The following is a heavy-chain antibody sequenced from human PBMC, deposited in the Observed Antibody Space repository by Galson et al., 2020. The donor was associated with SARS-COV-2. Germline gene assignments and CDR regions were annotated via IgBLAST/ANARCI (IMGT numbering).Heavy chain of an antibody. CDR1: GGTFSSYA. CDR2: IIPIFGTA. CDR3: ARDGGSSGYYLGTAEAGWYFDL. D-gene: IGHD3-22*01. V-gene: IGHV1-69*13. Sequence: SVKVSCKASGGTFSSYAISWVRQAPGQGLEWMGGIIPIFGTANYAQKFQGRVTITADESTSTAYMELSSLRSEDTAVYYCARDGGSSGYYLGTAEAGWYFDLWGRGTLVTVSS. J-gene: IGHJ2*01.